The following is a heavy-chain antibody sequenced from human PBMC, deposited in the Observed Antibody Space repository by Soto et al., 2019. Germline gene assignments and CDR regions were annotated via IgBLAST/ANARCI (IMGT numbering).Heavy chain of an antibody. CDR1: GFNFSTYG. D-gene: IGHD2-8*01. CDR2: ISYDGGEK. Sequence: QVQLVESGGGEVQPGRSLRLSCAASGFNFSTYGVHWVRQAPGKGLEWVGVISYDGGEKYYADSVKGRFTISRDNSKDTLYLQMNSLRPEDTAVYYCANDVMGSPDYWGQGTLVTVSS. J-gene: IGHJ4*02. CDR3: ANDVMGSPDY. V-gene: IGHV3-30*18.